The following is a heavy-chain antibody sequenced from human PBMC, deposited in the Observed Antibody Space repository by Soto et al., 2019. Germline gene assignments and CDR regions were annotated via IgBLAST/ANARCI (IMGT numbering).Heavy chain of an antibody. J-gene: IGHJ3*02. CDR1: GFTFSSYG. CDR3: ARLYCSVSSCYSVGAFDI. D-gene: IGHD2-15*01. CDR2: IWFDGSDK. Sequence: GGSLRLSCAASGFTFSSYGMHWVRQAPGKGLEWVALIWFDGSDKYYTESVKGRFTISRDNSKSTLYLQMNSLRAEDTAVYYCARLYCSVSSCYSVGAFDIRGQGKMVTVSS. V-gene: IGHV3-33*01.